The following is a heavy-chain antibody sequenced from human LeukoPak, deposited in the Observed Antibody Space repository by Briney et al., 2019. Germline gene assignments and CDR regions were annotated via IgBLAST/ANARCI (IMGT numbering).Heavy chain of an antibody. CDR2: IYYTGGT. D-gene: IGHD3-16*01. Sequence: SETLSLTCTVSGGSISSYYWSWIRQPPGKGLEWIGYIYYTGGTNYNPSLKSRVTISADTSKNQFSLKLSSVTAADTAVYYCARGGSYGFLYNWFDPWGQGTLVTVSS. CDR1: GGSISSYY. J-gene: IGHJ5*02. CDR3: ARGGSYGFLYNWFDP. V-gene: IGHV4-59*12.